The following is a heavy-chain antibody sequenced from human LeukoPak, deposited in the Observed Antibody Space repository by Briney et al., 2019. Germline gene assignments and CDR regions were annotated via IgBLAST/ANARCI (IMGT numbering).Heavy chain of an antibody. V-gene: IGHV3-30*18. CDR2: ISYDGSNK. CDR3: AKLSGRAVAGTLGY. J-gene: IGHJ4*02. D-gene: IGHD6-19*01. Sequence: GGSLRLSCAASGFTFSSYGMHWVRQAPGKGLEWVAVISYDGSNKYYADSVKGRFTISRDNSKNTPYLQMNSLRAADTAVYYCAKLSGRAVAGTLGYWGQGTLVTVSS. CDR1: GFTFSSYG.